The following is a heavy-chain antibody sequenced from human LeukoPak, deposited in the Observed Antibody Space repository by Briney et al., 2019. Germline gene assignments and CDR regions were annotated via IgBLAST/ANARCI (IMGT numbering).Heavy chain of an antibody. V-gene: IGHV4-38-2*02. Sequence: PSETLSLTCTVSGDSISSGYYWGWIRQSPGKGLEWIGSIYHSGSAHYNPSLKSRVAISVDTSKNQFSLRLSSVTAADAAVYYCARDYNRNDFYGDYRYLQHWGHGTLVTVSS. J-gene: IGHJ1*01. CDR2: IYHSGSA. CDR1: GDSISSGYY. CDR3: ARDYNRNDFYGDYRYLQH. D-gene: IGHD4-17*01.